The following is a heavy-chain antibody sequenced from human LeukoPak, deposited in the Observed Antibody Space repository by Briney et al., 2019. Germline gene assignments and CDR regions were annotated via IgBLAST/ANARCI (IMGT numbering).Heavy chain of an antibody. D-gene: IGHD3-10*01. V-gene: IGHV3-72*01. CDR3: VRVKSQFAVYFDY. J-gene: IGHJ4*02. CDR2: TRNKANSYTT. Sequence: PGGSLRLSCAASGFTFSDHYMDWVRQAPGKGLEWVGRTRNKANSYTTEYAASVKGRFTISRDDSKNSLYLQMNSLKAEDTALYHCVRVKSQFAVYFDYWGQGTLVTVSS. CDR1: GFTFSDHY.